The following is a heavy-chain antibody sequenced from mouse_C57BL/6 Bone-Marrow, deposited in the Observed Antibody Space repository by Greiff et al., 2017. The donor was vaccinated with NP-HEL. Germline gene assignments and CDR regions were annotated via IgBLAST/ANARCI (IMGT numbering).Heavy chain of an antibody. CDR2: SRNKANDYTT. D-gene: IGHD2-1*01. Sequence: EVMLVESGGGLVQSGRSLRLSCATSGFTFSDFYMEWVRQAPGKGLEWIAASRNKANDYTTEYSASVKGRFIVSRDTSQSILYLQMNALRAEDTAIYYCARDANYGIAYWGQGTLVTVSA. V-gene: IGHV7-1*01. J-gene: IGHJ3*01. CDR1: GFTFSDFY. CDR3: ARDANYGIAY.